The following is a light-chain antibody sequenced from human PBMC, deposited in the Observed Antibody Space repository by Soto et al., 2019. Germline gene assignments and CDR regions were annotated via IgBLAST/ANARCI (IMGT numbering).Light chain of an antibody. CDR1: QRVSSY. Sequence: EIVLTQSPATLSLSPGERATLSCRASQRVSSYLAWYQQKPGQAPRLLIYDASNRATGIPARFSGSGSGTDFTLTISSLEPEDFAVYYCQHRSNWPPYTFGQGTKLEIK. CDR2: DAS. V-gene: IGKV3-11*01. J-gene: IGKJ2*01. CDR3: QHRSNWPPYT.